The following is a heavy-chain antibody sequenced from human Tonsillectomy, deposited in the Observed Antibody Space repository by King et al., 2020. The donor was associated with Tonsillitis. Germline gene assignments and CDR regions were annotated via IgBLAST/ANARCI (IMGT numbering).Heavy chain of an antibody. CDR2: IYPGDSDA. V-gene: IGHV5-51*01. J-gene: IGHJ4*02. D-gene: IGHD3-10*01. CDR1: GYTFTTYW. Sequence: LQLVQSGTEVKKPGESLKISCKASGYTFTTYWIGWVRQMPGKGLEWMGIIYPGDSDARYSPSFQGQVTMSVDRSISTAYLQWSSLKASDTATYYCARPTTYYNGSGSYSPFDHWGQGTLVIVSS. CDR3: ARPTTYYNGSGSYSPFDH.